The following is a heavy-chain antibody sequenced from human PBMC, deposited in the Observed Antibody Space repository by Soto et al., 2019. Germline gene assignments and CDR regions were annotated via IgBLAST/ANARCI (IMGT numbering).Heavy chain of an antibody. D-gene: IGHD3-22*01. CDR3: ARIYDSSGYYYVD. V-gene: IGHV4-31*03. J-gene: IGHJ4*02. Sequence: TLSLTCTVSGGSISSGGYYWSWIRQHPGKGLEWIGYIYYSGSTYYNPSLKSRVTISVDTSKNQFSLKLSSVTAADTAVYYCARIYDSSGYYYVDWGQGTLVTVSS. CDR1: GGSISSGGYY. CDR2: IYYSGST.